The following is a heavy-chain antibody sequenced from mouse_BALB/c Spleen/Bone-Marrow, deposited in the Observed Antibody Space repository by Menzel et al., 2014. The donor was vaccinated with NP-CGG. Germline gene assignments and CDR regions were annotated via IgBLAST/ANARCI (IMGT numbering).Heavy chain of an antibody. J-gene: IGHJ4*01. Sequence: VQLQQSGAELMKPGASVKISCKATGYTFSSYWIEWVKQRPGHGLEWIGEIFPGSGTTNYNENFKGKATFTADTSSNTAYMQLSSLTSEDSAVYYCARDYRYYGSMDYWGQGTSVTVSS. D-gene: IGHD2-14*01. CDR1: GYTFSSYW. CDR2: IFPGSGTT. CDR3: ARDYRYYGSMDY. V-gene: IGHV1-9*01.